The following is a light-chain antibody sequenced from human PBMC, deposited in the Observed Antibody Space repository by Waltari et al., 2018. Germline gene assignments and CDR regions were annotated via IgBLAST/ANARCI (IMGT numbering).Light chain of an antibody. J-gene: IGLJ3*02. CDR3: QTWCTGFQV. CDR1: SGHSNYA. Sequence: QLVLTQSPSASASLGASVKLTCTLSSGHSNYAIAWHQQQPEKGPRYLMNLNSDGSHTKGDVIPDRFSGSSSEAERYLTISSLQSDDEADYYCQTWCTGFQVFGGGTKLTVL. CDR2: LNSDGSH. V-gene: IGLV4-69*01.